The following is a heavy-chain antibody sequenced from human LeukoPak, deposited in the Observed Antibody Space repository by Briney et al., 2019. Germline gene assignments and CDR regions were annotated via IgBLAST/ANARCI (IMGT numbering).Heavy chain of an antibody. V-gene: IGHV1-69*13. J-gene: IGHJ5*02. Sequence: SVTVSCKASGGTFSSYAISWVRQAPGQGLEWMGGIIPIFGTANYAQKFQGRVTITADESTSTAYMELSSLRSEDTAVYYCARGASSSSGRWFDPWGQGTLVTVSS. CDR2: IIPIFGTA. CDR1: GGTFSSYA. D-gene: IGHD6-13*01. CDR3: ARGASSSSGRWFDP.